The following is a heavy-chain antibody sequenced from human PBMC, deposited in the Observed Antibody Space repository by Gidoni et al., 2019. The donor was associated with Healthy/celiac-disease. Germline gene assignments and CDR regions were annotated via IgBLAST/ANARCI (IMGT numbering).Heavy chain of an antibody. CDR3: ARDNRGWNYVWGGVNWFDP. V-gene: IGHV3-7*03. CDR1: GFTFSSYW. J-gene: IGHJ5*02. CDR2: IKQDGSEK. D-gene: IGHD3-16*01. Sequence: EVQLVESGGGLVQPGGSLRLSCAASGFTFSSYWMSWVRQAPGKGLEWVANIKQDGSEKYYVDSVKGRFTISRDNAKNSLYLQMNSLRAEDTAVYYCARDNRGWNYVWGGVNWFDPWGQGTLVTVSS.